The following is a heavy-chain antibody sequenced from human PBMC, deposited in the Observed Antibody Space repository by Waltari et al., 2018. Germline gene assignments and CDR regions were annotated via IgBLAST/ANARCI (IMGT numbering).Heavy chain of an antibody. CDR1: GGSISSHY. D-gene: IGHD5-12*01. J-gene: IGHJ4*02. CDR3: ARGGGYGIDY. V-gene: IGHV4-59*11. Sequence: QVQLQESGPGLVKPSETLSLTCTVSGGSISSHYWSWIRQPPGKGLEWIGYIYYSGSTNYNPSLKSRVTISVDTSKNQFSLKLSAVTAADTAVYYCARGGGYGIDYWGQGTLVTVSS. CDR2: IYYSGST.